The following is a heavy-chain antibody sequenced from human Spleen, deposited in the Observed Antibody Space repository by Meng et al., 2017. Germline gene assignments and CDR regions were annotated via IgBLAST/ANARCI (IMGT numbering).Heavy chain of an antibody. V-gene: IGHV4-30-4*01. CDR3: ARGSTGWSTYYDN. D-gene: IGHD6-19*01. Sequence: QVQLQESGPGMVKPSQTLSLPCTVPGGSTNRPNYYWSWIRQPPGKGLEWIGFSYYNGTTSYNPSLKSRVSISVDTSKNQFSLKLRSVTAADTAVYYCARGSTGWSTYYDNWGQGTLVTVSS. CDR2: SYYNGTT. CDR1: GGSTNRPNYY. J-gene: IGHJ4*02.